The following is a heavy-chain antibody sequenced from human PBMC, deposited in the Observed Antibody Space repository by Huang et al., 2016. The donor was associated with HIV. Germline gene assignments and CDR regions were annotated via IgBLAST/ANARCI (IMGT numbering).Heavy chain of an antibody. D-gene: IGHD5-18*01. J-gene: IGHJ4*02. CDR3: ARQVDGFRSHFDF. Sequence: EVLLVQSGAELKEPGESLKISCKASGYGFSSYWIGWVRRKPGKGLEWMGISYPRDSETTDRPSFDGQVTISADKSTRTAYLQWESLKAPDTAIYFCARQVDGFRSHFDFWGQGTLVSVSS. CDR2: SYPRDSET. CDR1: GYGFSSYW. V-gene: IGHV5-51*01.